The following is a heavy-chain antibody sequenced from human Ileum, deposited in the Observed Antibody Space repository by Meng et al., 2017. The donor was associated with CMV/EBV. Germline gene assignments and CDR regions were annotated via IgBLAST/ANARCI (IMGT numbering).Heavy chain of an antibody. CDR3: AKETSQWFGELSSDYFDT. CDR1: GFTFSSSP. V-gene: IGHV3-23*01. J-gene: IGHJ5*02. CDR2: ISAGGSKT. D-gene: IGHD3-10*01. Sequence: GESLKTSCAASGFTFSSSPMSRVRQAPGKGLEWVSSISAGGSKTYYADSVKGRFTVSRDSSQNSMYLQMSSLRVDDTALYYCAKETSQWFGELSSDYFDTWGQGTLVTVSS.